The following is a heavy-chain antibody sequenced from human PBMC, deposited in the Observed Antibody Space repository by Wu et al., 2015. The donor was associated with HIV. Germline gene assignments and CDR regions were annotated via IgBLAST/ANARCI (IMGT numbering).Heavy chain of an antibody. CDR2: IIPIFGTA. V-gene: IGHV1-69*05. D-gene: IGHD3-16*02. CDR3: ARGISLGELSLLVRSPYYFDY. CDR1: GGTFSSYA. Sequence: QVQLVQSGAEVKKPGSSVKVSCKASGGTFSSYAISWVRQAPGQGLEWMGGIIPIFGTANYAQKFQGRVTITTDESTSTAYMELSSLRSEDTAVYYCARGISLGELSLLVRSPYYFDYWGQGTLVTVSS. J-gene: IGHJ4*02.